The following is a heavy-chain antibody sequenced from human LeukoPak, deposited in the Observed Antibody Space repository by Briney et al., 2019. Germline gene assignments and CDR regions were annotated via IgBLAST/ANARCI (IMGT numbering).Heavy chain of an antibody. V-gene: IGHV1-2*02. Sequence: GASVKVSCTASGYTFTGHFMHWVRQAPGQGLEWMGWIEPKSGGTHYGHEFQGRVTMTRDTSMSTAYMELSRLKADDTAVYYCAREMGVVPTAIPTVDSWGQGTLVTVSS. CDR1: GYTFTGHF. J-gene: IGHJ4*02. CDR2: IEPKSGGT. D-gene: IGHD2-2*02. CDR3: AREMGVVPTAIPTVDS.